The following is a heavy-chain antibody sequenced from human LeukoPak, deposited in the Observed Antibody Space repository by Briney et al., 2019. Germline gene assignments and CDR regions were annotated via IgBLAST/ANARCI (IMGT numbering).Heavy chain of an antibody. V-gene: IGHV3-30*02. J-gene: IGHJ1*01. Sequence: GGSLRLSCAASGFTFSSYGMHWVRQAPGKGLEWVAVIWYDGSNKYYADSVKGRFTISRDNSKNTLYLQMNSLRAEDTAVYYCAKDGSYQLPQYFQHWGQGTLVTVSS. CDR1: GFTFSSYG. CDR3: AKDGSYQLPQYFQH. CDR2: IWYDGSNK. D-gene: IGHD2-2*01.